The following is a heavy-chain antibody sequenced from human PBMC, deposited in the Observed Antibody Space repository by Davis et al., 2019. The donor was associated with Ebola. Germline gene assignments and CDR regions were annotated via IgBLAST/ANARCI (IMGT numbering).Heavy chain of an antibody. V-gene: IGHV1-69*13. CDR1: GGTFSSYA. CDR2: IIPIFGTA. J-gene: IGHJ5*02. Sequence: SVKVSCKASGGTFSSYAISWVRQAPGQGLEWMGGIIPIFGTANYAQKFQGRVTITADESTSTAYMELSSLRSEDTAVYYCATSNYDFWSGYYTGWFDPWGQGTLVTVSS. CDR3: ATSNYDFWSGYYTGWFDP. D-gene: IGHD3-3*01.